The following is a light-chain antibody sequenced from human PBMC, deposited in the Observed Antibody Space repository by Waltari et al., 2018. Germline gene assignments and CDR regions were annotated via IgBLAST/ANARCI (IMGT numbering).Light chain of an antibody. V-gene: IGLV2-11*01. CDR3: CSYAGDSYV. CDR2: DVS. CDR1: SSDVGGYSF. J-gene: IGLJ1*01. Sequence: QSALTQPRSVSGSPGQSVTISCTGTSSDVGGYSFVSWYQQHPGKAPKLMIYDVSKRPSGVPERFSGSKSGNTASLTISGLQAEDEADYHCCSYAGDSYVFGTGTTVTVL.